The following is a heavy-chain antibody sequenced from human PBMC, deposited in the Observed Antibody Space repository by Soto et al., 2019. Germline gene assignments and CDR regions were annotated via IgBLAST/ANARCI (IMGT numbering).Heavy chain of an antibody. CDR2: ISTNSGHT. CDR3: AREKYRHLNH. V-gene: IGHV1-18*04. J-gene: IGHJ1*01. Sequence: QVQLVQSGAEVKKPGASVKVSCKASGYTFTNYGISWVRQAPGQGLEWMGWISTNSGHTDYAQNLRGRVTMTTDTPRTTPYRGRGSLRPDDTAVYSCAREKYRHLNHWGQGTLVTVSS. D-gene: IGHD3-16*02. CDR1: GYTFTNYG.